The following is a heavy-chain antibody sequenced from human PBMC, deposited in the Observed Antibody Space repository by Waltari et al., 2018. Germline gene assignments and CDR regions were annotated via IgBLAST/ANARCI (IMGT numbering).Heavy chain of an antibody. V-gene: IGHV3-64D*06. Sequence: EVQLVESGGGLVRPGGSLRLSCSASALTFSLAALHWVRQAPGKGLEYISAISSNGQSTYYADSVKDRFTISRDDSRNTLFLQMSSLRSGDTAVYYCVYSSSWYVGSFQHWGQGTLVTVSS. CDR3: VYSSSWYVGSFQH. D-gene: IGHD6-13*01. J-gene: IGHJ1*01. CDR1: ALTFSLAA. CDR2: ISSNGQST.